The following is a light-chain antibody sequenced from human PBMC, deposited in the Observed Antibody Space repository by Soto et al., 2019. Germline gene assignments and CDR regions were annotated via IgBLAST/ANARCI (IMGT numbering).Light chain of an antibody. CDR3: CSYSGRSTFV. J-gene: IGLJ1*01. CDR1: SGDVGNYKF. V-gene: IGLV2-23*02. CDR2: EVD. Sequence: QSALTKPASVSGSPGQSITVSCTGASGDVGNYKFVSWYQQHPGKAPKLIIFEVDKRPSGVSDRFSGSKSGNTASLTVSGLQAEDEADYYGCSYSGRSTFVFGTGTKVTVL.